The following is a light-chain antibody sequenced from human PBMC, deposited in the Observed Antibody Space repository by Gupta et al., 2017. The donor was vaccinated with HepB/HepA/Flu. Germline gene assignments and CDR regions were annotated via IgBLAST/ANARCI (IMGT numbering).Light chain of an antibody. V-gene: IGKV1-33*01. CDR2: DAS. CDR3: LHDDNLPIT. CDR1: QDITNH. Sequence: DIQMTQSPSSLSASVGDRVTITCQASQDITNHLNWYKQKPGKAPKLLIYDASNLEPGVPSRFSGSGSGTDFTFTISSLQPEDIATYYCLHDDNLPITFGGGTKVESK. J-gene: IGKJ4*01.